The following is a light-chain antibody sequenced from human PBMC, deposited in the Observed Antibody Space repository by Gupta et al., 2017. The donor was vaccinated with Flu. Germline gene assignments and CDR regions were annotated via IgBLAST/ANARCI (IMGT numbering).Light chain of an antibody. J-gene: IGLJ2*01. CDR2: DVT. CDR3: SSYAGSFTFWI. CDR1: SSDVGGYNY. V-gene: IGLV2-11*01. Sequence: QSALTQPRSVSGSPGQSVTISCTGSSSDVGGYNYVSWYQQHPGKAPKLMIYDVTTRPSGIPDRFSASKSGNTASLTISGLQADDEADYYCSSYAGSFTFWIFGGGTRLTVL.